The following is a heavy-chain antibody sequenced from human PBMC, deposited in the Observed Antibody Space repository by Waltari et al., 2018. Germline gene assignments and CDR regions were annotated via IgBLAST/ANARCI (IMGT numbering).Heavy chain of an antibody. Sequence: GAGLLKPSETLSLTCAVYGGSFSSYYWGWIRRPPGKGLEWIGEINHSGSTNYNPSLKSRVTISVDTSKNQFSLKLSSVTAADTALYYCARKGGDDGDYYNYYMDVWGKRTTVTISS. CDR1: GGSFSSYY. V-gene: IGHV4-34*01. CDR2: INHSGST. CDR3: ARKGGDDGDYYNYYMDV. D-gene: IGHD2-21*01. J-gene: IGHJ6*03.